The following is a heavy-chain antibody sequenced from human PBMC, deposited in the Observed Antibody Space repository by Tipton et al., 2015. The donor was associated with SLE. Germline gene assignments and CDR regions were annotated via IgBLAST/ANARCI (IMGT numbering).Heavy chain of an antibody. V-gene: IGHV4-59*12. J-gene: IGHJ6*03. CDR3: ARGVAGYYFFYYLDV. Sequence: GLVKPSETLSLTCTVSGASISGNYWSWIRQPPGKELEWVGFIHDAGTTNYNPSLKSRVTMATDTSTNQLSLKLSSVTAADTAVYYCARGVAGYYFFYYLDVWGSGTAVTVSS. D-gene: IGHD6-19*01. CDR2: IHDAGTT. CDR1: GASISGNY.